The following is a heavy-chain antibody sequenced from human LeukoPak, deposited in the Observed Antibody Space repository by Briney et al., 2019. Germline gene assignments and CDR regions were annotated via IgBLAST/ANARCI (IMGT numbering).Heavy chain of an antibody. CDR2: IRYDGSNK. CDR1: GFTFSSYG. J-gene: IGHJ3*02. D-gene: IGHD6-19*01. CDR3: AKDHSANIAVAGTNDAFDI. Sequence: GGSLRLSCAASGFTFSSYGMHWVRQAPGKGLEWVAFIRYDGSNKYYADSVKGRFTISRDNAKNSLYLQMNSLRAEDTALYYCAKDHSANIAVAGTNDAFDIWGQGTMVTVSS. V-gene: IGHV3-30*02.